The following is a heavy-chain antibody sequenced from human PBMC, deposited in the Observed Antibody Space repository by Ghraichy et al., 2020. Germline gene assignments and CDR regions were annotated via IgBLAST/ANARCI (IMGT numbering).Heavy chain of an antibody. Sequence: ASVKVSCKASGYTFTNYGVSWVRQAPGQGLEWMGWISGYNGNTDNAQKFQGRVNMTIDTSTNTAYMELRSLRFDDTAVYYCARGQGSGWYEPFDIWGQGTMVTVSS. CDR3: ARGQGSGWYEPFDI. CDR1: GYTFTNYG. D-gene: IGHD6-19*01. J-gene: IGHJ3*02. CDR2: ISGYNGNT. V-gene: IGHV1-18*01.